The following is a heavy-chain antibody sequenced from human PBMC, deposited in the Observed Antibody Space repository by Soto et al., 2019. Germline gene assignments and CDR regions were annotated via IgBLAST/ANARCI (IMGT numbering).Heavy chain of an antibody. CDR1: GDSFTSYW. Sequence: SLKISCKASGDSFTSYWIGWVRQMPGKGLEWMGIIYPGDSETRYSPSFVGQVTMSVDKSINTAYLQWSSLKASDTAIYYCARGYCDNGVCYTNWFDPWGQGTLVTVSS. CDR3: ARGYCDNGVCYTNWFDP. CDR2: IYPGDSET. D-gene: IGHD2-8*01. J-gene: IGHJ5*02. V-gene: IGHV5-51*01.